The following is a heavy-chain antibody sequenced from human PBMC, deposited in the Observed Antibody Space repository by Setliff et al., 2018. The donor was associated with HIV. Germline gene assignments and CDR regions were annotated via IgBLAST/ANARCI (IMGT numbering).Heavy chain of an antibody. D-gene: IGHD3-10*01. Sequence: SETLSLPCTVSGGSISTYYWSWIRQSPGKGLEWIGYIYTSGSTRYNPSLKGRVTISIDTSKNQLSLRLTSVTAADTAVYYCSRYYYGSASRKIYQFMDVWGKGTTVTVSS. CDR2: IYTSGST. J-gene: IGHJ6*03. CDR3: SRYYYGSASRKIYQFMDV. CDR1: GGSISTYY. V-gene: IGHV4-4*09.